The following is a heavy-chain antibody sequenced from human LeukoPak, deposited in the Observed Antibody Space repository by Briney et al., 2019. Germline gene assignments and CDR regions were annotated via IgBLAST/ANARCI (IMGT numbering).Heavy chain of an antibody. V-gene: IGHV4-59*01. J-gene: IGHJ5*02. CDR1: GGSISSYY. CDR3: ARGYYDFWSGYYNWFDP. D-gene: IGHD3-3*01. CDR2: IYYSGST. Sequence: SETLSLTCTVSGGSISSYYWSWIRQPPGKGLEWIGYIYYSGSTNYNPSLKSRVTISVDTSKNQFSLKLSSVTAADTAVYYCARGYYDFWSGYYNWFDPWGQGTLVTVSS.